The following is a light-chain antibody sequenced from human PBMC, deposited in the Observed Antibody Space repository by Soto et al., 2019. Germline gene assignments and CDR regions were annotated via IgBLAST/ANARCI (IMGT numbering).Light chain of an antibody. CDR3: QQYDEYPYT. CDR2: AAS. J-gene: IGKJ5*01. V-gene: IGKV1-5*01. Sequence: IQMAPSPSSVSAFVGDRVGVTCRASQDITTWLAWYQKKPGEAPRLLIYAASSLYSGVPSTFSGSGSGTEFSLTISSLQPDDFATYYCQQYDEYPYTFGQGTRLEIK. CDR1: QDITTW.